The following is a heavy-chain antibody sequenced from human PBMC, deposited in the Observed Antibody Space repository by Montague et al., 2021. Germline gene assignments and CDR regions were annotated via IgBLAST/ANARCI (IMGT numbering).Heavy chain of an antibody. CDR3: AREGVGDLLFSFDS. D-gene: IGHD3-10*01. V-gene: IGHV6-1*01. J-gene: IGHJ4*02. Sequence: SAISGDRVSNNNAAWNWIRESPSRGLEWLGRTYYRSTWYTDYAVSVKGRIAINPDTSKNQFSLQLNSVTPEDTAVYYCAREGVGDLLFSFDSWGQGTLVTVSS. CDR1: GDRVSNNNAA. CDR2: TYYRSTWYT.